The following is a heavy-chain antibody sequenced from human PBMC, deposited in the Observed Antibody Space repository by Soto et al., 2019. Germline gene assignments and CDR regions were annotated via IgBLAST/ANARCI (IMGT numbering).Heavy chain of an antibody. V-gene: IGHV3-53*04. D-gene: IGHD4-17*01. CDR1: GFTVSSNY. J-gene: IGHJ6*03. Sequence: GGSLRLSCAASGFTVSSNYMSWVRQAPGKGLEWVSVIYSGGSTYYADSVKGRFTISRHNSKNTLYLQMNSLRAEDTAVYYCARVRDEPYYYYMDVWGKGTTVTVSS. CDR2: IYSGGST. CDR3: ARVRDEPYYYYMDV.